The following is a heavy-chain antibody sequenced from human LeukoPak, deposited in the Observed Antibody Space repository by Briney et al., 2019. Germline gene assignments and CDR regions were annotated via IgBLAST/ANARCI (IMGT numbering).Heavy chain of an antibody. V-gene: IGHV4-34*01. J-gene: IGHJ4*02. D-gene: IGHD6-13*01. Sequence: PSETLSPTCAVYGGSFSGYYWSWIRQPPGKGLEWIGEINHSGSTNYNPSLKSRVTISVDTSKNQFSLKLSSVTAADTAVYYCARDGERRQFSSSWYRLSVRVDYWGQGTLVTVSS. CDR1: GGSFSGYY. CDR3: ARDGERRQFSSSWYRLSVRVDY. CDR2: INHSGST.